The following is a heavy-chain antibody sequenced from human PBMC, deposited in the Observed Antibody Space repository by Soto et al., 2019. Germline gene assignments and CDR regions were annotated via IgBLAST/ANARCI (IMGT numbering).Heavy chain of an antibody. D-gene: IGHD3-16*01. J-gene: IGHJ5*02. CDR3: AWGGGLDP. V-gene: IGHV3-30*03. CDR1: GFTFSSYG. CDR2: ISYDGSNK. Sequence: QVQLVESGGGVVQPGRSLRLSCAASGFTFSSYGMHWVRQAPGKGLEWVAVISYDGSNKYYADSVQGRFTISRDNSKNTLYLQMNSLRAEDTAVYYCAWGGGLDPWGQGTLVTVSS.